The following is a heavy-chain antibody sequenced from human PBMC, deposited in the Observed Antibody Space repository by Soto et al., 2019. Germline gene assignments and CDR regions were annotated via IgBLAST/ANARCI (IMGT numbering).Heavy chain of an antibody. J-gene: IGHJ5*02. CDR1: GDSVSSNSAA. CDR3: ARVGNYDILTGYYKGWFDP. D-gene: IGHD3-9*01. CDR2: TYYRSKWYN. Sequence: SQTLSLTCVISGDSVSSNSAAWNWIRQSPSRGLEWLGRTYYRSKWYNDYAVSVKSRITINPDTSKNQFSLQLNSVTPEDTAVYYCARVGNYDILTGYYKGWFDPWGQGTLVTVSS. V-gene: IGHV6-1*01.